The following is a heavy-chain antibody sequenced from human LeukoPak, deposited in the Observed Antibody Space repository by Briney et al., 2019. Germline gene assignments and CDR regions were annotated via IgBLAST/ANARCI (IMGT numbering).Heavy chain of an antibody. CDR3: ARDVFRGPDRPLLYGNYFDY. Sequence: PGGSLRLSCAASGFTFSSYSMNWVRQAPGKGLEWVSSISSSSSYIYYADSVKGRFTISRDNAKNSLYLQMNSLRAEDTAVYYCARDVFRGPDRPLLYGNYFDYWGQGTLVTVSS. D-gene: IGHD2-2*02. CDR2: ISSSSSYI. J-gene: IGHJ4*02. CDR1: GFTFSSYS. V-gene: IGHV3-21*01.